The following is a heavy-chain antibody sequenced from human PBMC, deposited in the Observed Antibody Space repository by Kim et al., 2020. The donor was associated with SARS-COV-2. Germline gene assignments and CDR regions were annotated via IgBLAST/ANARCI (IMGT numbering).Heavy chain of an antibody. D-gene: IGHD6-13*01. J-gene: IGHJ4*02. Sequence: VKGRFTISRNNSKNSLYLQMNSLRTEDTALYYCAKPVIAAAGSMTLYFDYWGQGTLVTVSS. CDR3: AKPVIAAAGSMTLYFDY. V-gene: IGHV3-43*01.